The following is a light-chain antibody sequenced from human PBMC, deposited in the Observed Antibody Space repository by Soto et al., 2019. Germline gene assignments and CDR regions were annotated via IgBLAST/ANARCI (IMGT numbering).Light chain of an antibody. CDR2: DAS. J-gene: IGKJ1*01. Sequence: DIQMTQSPATLSASVGDRVTITCLASQSISNWFAWYQQKPGKHPKLLIYDASSLESGVPSRFSGSGSGTEFTITISSMQADDVATYYCQQYYSYFWTFGQGTKVDIK. V-gene: IGKV1-5*01. CDR1: QSISNW. CDR3: QQYYSYFWT.